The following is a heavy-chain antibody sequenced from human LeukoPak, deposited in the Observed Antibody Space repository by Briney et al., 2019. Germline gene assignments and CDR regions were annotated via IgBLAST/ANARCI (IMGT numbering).Heavy chain of an antibody. CDR1: GFTFSSYW. CDR2: IKQDGSEK. CDR3: ARGGYSSSWYPFSGDY. J-gene: IGHJ4*02. V-gene: IGHV3-7*01. Sequence: GVLRLSCAASGFTFSSYWMTWVRQAPGKGLEWVANIKQDGSEKYYVDSVKGRFTISRDNAKNSLYLQMNSLRAEDTAVYYCARGGYSSSWYPFSGDYWGQGTLVTVSS. D-gene: IGHD6-13*01.